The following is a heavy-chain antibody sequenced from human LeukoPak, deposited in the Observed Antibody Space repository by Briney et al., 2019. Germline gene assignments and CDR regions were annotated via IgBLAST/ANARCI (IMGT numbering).Heavy chain of an antibody. CDR3: GRDYDRTVDF. CDR2: ISTGRSIM. D-gene: IGHD3-22*01. Sequence: VASVKVSCKASGGTFSRYAISWVRQAPGKGLEWVPHISTGRSIMNYADSVKGRFTISRDNGKNSVYLQMNSLKDEDTAVYFCGRDYDRTVDFWGQGALVTVSS. V-gene: IGHV3-48*02. J-gene: IGHJ4*02. CDR1: GGTFSRYA.